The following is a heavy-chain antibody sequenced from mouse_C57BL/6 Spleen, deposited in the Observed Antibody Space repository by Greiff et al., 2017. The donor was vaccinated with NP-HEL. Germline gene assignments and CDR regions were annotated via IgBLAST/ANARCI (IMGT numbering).Heavy chain of an antibody. CDR1: GYTFTSYT. J-gene: IGHJ1*03. Sequence: VQLQQSGAELARPGASVKMSCKASGYTFTSYTMHWVKQRPGQGLEWIGYINPSSGYTKYNQKFKDKATLTADKSSSTAYMQLSSLTSEDSAVYYCARGEFYWYFDVWGTGTTVTVSS. CDR2: INPSSGYT. CDR3: ARGEFYWYFDV. V-gene: IGHV1-4*01.